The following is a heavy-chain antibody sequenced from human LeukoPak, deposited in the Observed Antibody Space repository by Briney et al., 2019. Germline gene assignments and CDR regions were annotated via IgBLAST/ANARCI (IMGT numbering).Heavy chain of an antibody. CDR1: GFKFSSHA. J-gene: IGHJ4*02. V-gene: IGHV3-23*01. D-gene: IGHD6-19*01. CDR2: ISSSGGST. CDR3: ARDPYSSGGFDY. Sequence: GGSLRLSCAASGFKFSSHAMSWVRQAPGQGLEWVSAISSSGGSTYYADSVKGRFTISRDNSKNTLYLQMNSLRAEDTAVYYCARDPYSSGGFDYWGQGTLVTVSS.